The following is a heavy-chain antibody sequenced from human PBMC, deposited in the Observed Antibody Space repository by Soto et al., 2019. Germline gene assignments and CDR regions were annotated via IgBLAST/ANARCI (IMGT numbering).Heavy chain of an antibody. CDR2: IYYSGST. CDR1: GGSISSGGYY. D-gene: IGHD2-8*01. V-gene: IGHV4-61*08. J-gene: IGHJ4*02. CDR3: VRENGPIYDY. Sequence: SETLSLTCAVSGGSISSGGYYWSWIRQPPGKGLEWIGYIYYSGSTNYNPSLKSRVTISVDTSKNQFSLKLSSVTAADTAVYYCVRENGPIYDYWGQGTLVTVSS.